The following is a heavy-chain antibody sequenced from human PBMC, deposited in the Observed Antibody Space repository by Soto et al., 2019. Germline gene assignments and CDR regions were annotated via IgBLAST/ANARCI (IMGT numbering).Heavy chain of an antibody. V-gene: IGHV4-34*01. CDR2: INHSGST. J-gene: IGHJ4*02. CDR1: GGSFSGYY. Sequence: QVQLQQWGAGLLKPSETLSLTCAVYGGSFSGYYWSWIRQPPGKGLEWIGEINHSGSTNYNPSLKARVTVPVDTSKNPFSLQLRSVTAADTAVYYCARGTHGDYGDYWGQGTLVTVSS. CDR3: ARGTHGDYGDY. D-gene: IGHD4-17*01.